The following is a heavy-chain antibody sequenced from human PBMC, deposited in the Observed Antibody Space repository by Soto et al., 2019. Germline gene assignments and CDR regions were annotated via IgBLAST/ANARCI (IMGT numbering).Heavy chain of an antibody. Sequence: SETLSLTCTVSGGSISGYFWSWIRQPAGKGLDWIGRIYSSGSTNYNPSLNSRITMSVDTSKNQFSLKLSSVSAADTAVYYCARAYDSNGNHAFDIWGQGTLVTVSS. J-gene: IGHJ3*02. CDR2: IYSSGST. CDR3: ARAYDSNGNHAFDI. CDR1: GGSISGYF. D-gene: IGHD3-22*01. V-gene: IGHV4-4*07.